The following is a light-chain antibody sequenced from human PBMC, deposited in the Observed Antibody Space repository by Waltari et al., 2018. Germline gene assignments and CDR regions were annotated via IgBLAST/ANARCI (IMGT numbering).Light chain of an antibody. V-gene: IGKV3-20*01. J-gene: IGKJ4*01. Sequence: EIVLTQSPGTLSLSPGESATLSFRASQSVSSISLTWYQQKPGQAPRLLIYGASSRATGIPDRFSGSGSGTDFALTISRLEPEDFAVYYCQQYDGIVLTFGGGTKVEI. CDR2: GAS. CDR1: QSVSSIS. CDR3: QQYDGIVLT.